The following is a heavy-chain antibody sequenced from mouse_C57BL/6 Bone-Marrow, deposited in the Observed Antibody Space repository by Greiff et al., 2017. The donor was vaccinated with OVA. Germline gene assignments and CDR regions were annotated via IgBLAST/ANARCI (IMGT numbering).Heavy chain of an antibody. Sequence: EVKLMESGAELVRPGSSVKMSCKTSGYTFTSYGINWVKQRPGQGLEWIGYIYIGNGYTEYNEKFKGKATLTSDTSSSTAYMQLSSLTSEDSAIYFCARSPHYYGSSYWFAYWGQGTLVTVSA. CDR2: IYIGNGYT. CDR3: ARSPHYYGSSYWFAY. CDR1: GYTFTSYG. V-gene: IGHV1-58*01. D-gene: IGHD1-1*01. J-gene: IGHJ3*01.